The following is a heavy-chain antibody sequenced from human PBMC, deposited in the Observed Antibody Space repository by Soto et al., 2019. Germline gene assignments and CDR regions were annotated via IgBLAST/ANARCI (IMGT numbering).Heavy chain of an antibody. D-gene: IGHD3-9*01. Sequence: RLSCAASGFTFSDYYMSWIRQAPGKGLEWVSYISSSGSTIYYADSVRGRFTISRDNAKNSLYLQMNSLRAEDTAVYYCARSVDYEIVTGYLSRYFDYWGQGNLVTVYS. CDR1: GFTFSDYY. V-gene: IGHV3-11*01. J-gene: IGHJ4*02. CDR2: ISSSGSTI. CDR3: ARSVDYEIVTGYLSRYFDY.